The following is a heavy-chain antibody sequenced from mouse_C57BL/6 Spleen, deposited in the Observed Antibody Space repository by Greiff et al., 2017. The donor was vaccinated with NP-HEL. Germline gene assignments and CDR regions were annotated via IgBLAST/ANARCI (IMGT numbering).Heavy chain of an antibody. CDR1: GFSLTSYG. CDR2: IWSGGST. CDR3: ARKGDWDYAMDY. V-gene: IGHV2-2*01. Sequence: VKLMESGPGLVQPSQSLSITCTVSGFSLTSYGVHWVRQSPGKGLEWLGVIWSGGSTDYNAAFISRLSISKDNSKSQVFFKMNSLQADDTAIYYCARKGDWDYAMDYWGQGTSVTVSS. J-gene: IGHJ4*01. D-gene: IGHD4-1*01.